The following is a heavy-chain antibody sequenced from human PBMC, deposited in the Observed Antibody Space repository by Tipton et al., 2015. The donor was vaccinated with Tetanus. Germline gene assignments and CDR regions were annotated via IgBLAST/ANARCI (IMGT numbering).Heavy chain of an antibody. CDR3: ASSYRYFDV. CDR1: GFTFSGYH. CDR2: VSNDGSDT. Sequence: QLVQSGGGVVQPGRSLRLSCAASGFTFSGYHMHWVRQAPGKGLEWVASVSNDGSDTDYADSVKGRFTISRDNSKNTLYLQLNSLRTDDTAVFCCASSYRYFDVWGRGALVIVSS. J-gene: IGHJ2*01. V-gene: IGHV3-30*03.